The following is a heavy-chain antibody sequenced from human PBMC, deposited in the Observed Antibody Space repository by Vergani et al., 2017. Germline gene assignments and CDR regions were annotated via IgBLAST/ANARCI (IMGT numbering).Heavy chain of an antibody. D-gene: IGHD2-2*01. V-gene: IGHV3-30-3*01. CDR1: GFTFSSYA. Sequence: QVQLVESGGGVVQPGRSLRLSCAASGFTFSSYAMHWVRPAPGKGLEWVAVISYDGSNKYYADSVKGRFTISRDNSKNTLYLQMNSLRAEDTAVYYCASDRGYCSSTSCGGGYYYMTVWGKGTTVTVSS. J-gene: IGHJ6*03. CDR2: ISYDGSNK. CDR3: ASDRGYCSSTSCGGGYYYMTV.